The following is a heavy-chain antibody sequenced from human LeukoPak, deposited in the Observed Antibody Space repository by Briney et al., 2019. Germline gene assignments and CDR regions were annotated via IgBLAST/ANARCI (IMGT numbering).Heavy chain of an antibody. V-gene: IGHV1-46*01. D-gene: IGHD3-22*01. Sequence: GASVKVSCKASGYTFTSYYMHRVRQAPGQGLEWMGIINPSGGSTSYAQKFQGRVTMTRDTSTSTVYMELSSLRSEDTAVYYCARDGYDSSGYYHNWFDPWGQGTLVTVSS. CDR1: GYTFTSYY. CDR2: INPSGGST. CDR3: ARDGYDSSGYYHNWFDP. J-gene: IGHJ5*02.